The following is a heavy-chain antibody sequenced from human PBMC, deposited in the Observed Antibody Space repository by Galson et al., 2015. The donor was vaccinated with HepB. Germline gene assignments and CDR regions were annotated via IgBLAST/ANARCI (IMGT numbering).Heavy chain of an antibody. CDR3: ARERPYHDYIWGSYRTDAFDI. CDR2: IIPILGIA. D-gene: IGHD3-16*02. CDR1: GGTFSSYA. V-gene: IGHV1-69*10. J-gene: IGHJ3*02. Sequence: SVKVSCKASGGTFSSYAISWVRQAPGQGLEWMGGIIPILGIANYAQKFQGRVTITADKSTSTAYMELSSLRSEDTAVYYCARERPYHDYIWGSYRTDAFDIWGQGTMVTVSS.